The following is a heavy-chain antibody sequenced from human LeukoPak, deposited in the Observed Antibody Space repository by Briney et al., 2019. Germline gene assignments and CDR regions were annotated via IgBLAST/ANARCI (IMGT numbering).Heavy chain of an antibody. D-gene: IGHD3-10*01. J-gene: IGHJ4*02. CDR1: GFTASSNY. CDR3: ARASYYYGSGSYLDY. CDR2: IYSGGST. V-gene: IGHV3-53*01. Sequence: GGSLRLSCAASGFTASSNYMSWVRQAPGKGLEWVSVIYSGGSTYYADSVKGRFTISRDNSKNTLYLQMNGLRAEDTAVYYCARASYYYGSGSYLDYWGQGTLVTVSS.